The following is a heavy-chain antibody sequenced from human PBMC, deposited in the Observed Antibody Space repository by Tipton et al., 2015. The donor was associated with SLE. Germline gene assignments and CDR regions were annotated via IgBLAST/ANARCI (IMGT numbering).Heavy chain of an antibody. J-gene: IGHJ4*02. CDR3: TRDQDYASESYYYFDY. Sequence: QVQLVQSGAEVKKPGASVKVSCKASGYTFTNYGFSWVRKAPGQGLEWMGWVSTHNGYTKYAQKFQGRVTMTTDTSTSTTYMELRSLRSDDTAVYYCTRDQDYASESYYYFDYWGQGTLVTVSS. D-gene: IGHD3-10*01. CDR1: GYTFTNYG. V-gene: IGHV1-18*01. CDR2: VSTHNGYT.